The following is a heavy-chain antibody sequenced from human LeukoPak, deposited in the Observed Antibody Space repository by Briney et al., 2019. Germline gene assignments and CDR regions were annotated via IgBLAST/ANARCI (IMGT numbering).Heavy chain of an antibody. Sequence: SETLSLTCTVSGGSLSSYYWSWIRQPPGKGLEWIGYMYYSGGTNYNPSLKSRVTISVDTSKNQFSLKLSCVTAADTAVYYCARHGSGWYFPPYFDYWGQGTLVTVSS. V-gene: IGHV4-59*08. J-gene: IGHJ4*02. CDR2: MYYSGGT. CDR3: ARHGSGWYFPPYFDY. CDR1: GGSLSSYY. D-gene: IGHD6-19*01.